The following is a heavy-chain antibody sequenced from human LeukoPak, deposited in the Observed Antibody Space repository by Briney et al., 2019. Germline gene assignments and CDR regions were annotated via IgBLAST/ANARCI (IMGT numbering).Heavy chain of an antibody. Sequence: PGGSMRLSCVASAFSDKSNYMSWVRQAPGKGLEWVSVSYSGGSTYYEDSVKGRFTVSSDVSKNTLYLQMNNLRGEDTAVYYCARGVLRYFDSGFGYWGQGTLVTVSS. V-gene: IGHV3-53*01. CDR1: AFSDKSNY. D-gene: IGHD3-9*01. CDR2: SYSGGST. J-gene: IGHJ4*02. CDR3: ARGVLRYFDSGFGY.